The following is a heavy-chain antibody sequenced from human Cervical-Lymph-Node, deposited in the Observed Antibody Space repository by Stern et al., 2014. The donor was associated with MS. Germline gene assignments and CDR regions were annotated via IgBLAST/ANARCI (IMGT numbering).Heavy chain of an antibody. CDR1: GFSFSTYA. D-gene: IGHD3-10*01. CDR2: VAYDGTQR. J-gene: IGHJ4*02. V-gene: IGHV3-30-3*01. CDR3: ARGGRGVGLEY. Sequence: VQLVESGGGVVQPGRSLRLSCVVSGFSFSTYAIHWVRQAPGKGLEWVAFVAYDGTQRNSTDSVKARFTISRDNSKNTLYLHMNSLRDEDTAVYFCARGGRGVGLEYWGQGALVTVSS.